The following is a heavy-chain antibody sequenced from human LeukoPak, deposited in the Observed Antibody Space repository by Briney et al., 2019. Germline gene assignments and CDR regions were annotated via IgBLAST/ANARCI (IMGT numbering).Heavy chain of an antibody. D-gene: IGHD4-23*01. CDR1: GFTVSSNY. J-gene: IGHJ4*02. V-gene: IGHV3-66*02. Sequence: PGGSLRLSCAASGFTVSSNYMSWVRQAPGKGLEWVSVIYSGGSTYYADSVKGRFTISRDNSKNTLYLQMNSLRAEDTAVYYCAKMSADTVVTPSDYWGQGTLVTVSS. CDR3: AKMSADTVVTPSDY. CDR2: IYSGGST.